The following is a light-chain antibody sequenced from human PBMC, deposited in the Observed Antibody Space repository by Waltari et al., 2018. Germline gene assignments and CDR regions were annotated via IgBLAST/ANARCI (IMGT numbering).Light chain of an antibody. CDR2: EFS. Sequence: QSALTQPPSASGSPGQSVTISCTGTSSDIGGYKFVSWYQQHPGKAPKLMLYEFSQRPSGVPGRCSGAKSGSTAPLAVCGLQAEEGAYYYGSSYGGSNNLVVGGGTKLTVL. CDR3: SSYGGSNNLV. V-gene: IGLV2-8*01. CDR1: SSDIGGYKF. J-gene: IGLJ2*01.